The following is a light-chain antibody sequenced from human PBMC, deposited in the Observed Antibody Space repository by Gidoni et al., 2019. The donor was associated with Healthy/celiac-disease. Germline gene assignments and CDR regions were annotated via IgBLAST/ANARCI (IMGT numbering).Light chain of an antibody. CDR1: QGLSSW. V-gene: IGKV1-12*01. CDR3: QQANSLPWT. Sequence: IEMNLSPSSATASVGDRVTITCRASQGLSSWLAWYQQKPGKAPTLLIYAASMSQSGVPARFSGSGSGTDFTLTISSLQPEDFAAYYCQQANSLPWTFGQGTKVEIK. J-gene: IGKJ1*01. CDR2: AAS.